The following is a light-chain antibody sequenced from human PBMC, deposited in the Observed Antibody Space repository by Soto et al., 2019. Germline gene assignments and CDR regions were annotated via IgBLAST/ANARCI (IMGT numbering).Light chain of an antibody. Sequence: EIVLTQSPGTLSLSPGERVTLSCRASQSVSSNYLAWYQHKPGQAPRLIIYGASARATGIPDRFSGSGSGTDFTLTISRLEPEDIAVYYSQQYSSSLYTFGQGTK. CDR2: GAS. J-gene: IGKJ2*01. CDR1: QSVSSNY. V-gene: IGKV3-20*01. CDR3: QQYSSSLYT.